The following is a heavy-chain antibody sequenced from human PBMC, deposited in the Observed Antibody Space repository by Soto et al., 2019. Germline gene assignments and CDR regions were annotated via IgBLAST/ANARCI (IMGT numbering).Heavy chain of an antibody. J-gene: IGHJ5*02. CDR1: GFTFSTYW. CDR2: IKHDASEK. CDR3: ARAFSSPNWFDP. V-gene: IGHV3-7*03. D-gene: IGHD6-13*01. Sequence: VQLVESGGGVVQPGRSLRLSCVASGFTFSTYWMNWVRQAPGKGLEWVANIKHDASEKYYVDSVKGRFTISRDNAENSLYLQMNSLRAEDTAVYYCARAFSSPNWFDPWGQGTLVTVSS.